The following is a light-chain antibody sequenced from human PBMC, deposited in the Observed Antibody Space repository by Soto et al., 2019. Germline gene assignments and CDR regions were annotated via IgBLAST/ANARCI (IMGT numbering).Light chain of an antibody. CDR1: SSDVGGYKY. CDR2: EVN. Sequence: SALTQPPSASGSPGQSVTISCSGTSSDVGGYKYVSWYQQHPGKAPKLITYEVNKRPSGVPDRFSGSKSGNTASLTVSGLQAEDEADYYCSSYAGSNNVVFGGGTKLTVL. CDR3: SSYAGSNNVV. J-gene: IGLJ2*01. V-gene: IGLV2-8*01.